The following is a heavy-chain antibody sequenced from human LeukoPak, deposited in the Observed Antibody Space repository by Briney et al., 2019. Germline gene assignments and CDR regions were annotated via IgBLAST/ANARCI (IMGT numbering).Heavy chain of an antibody. Sequence: GGSLRLSCAASGFTFDDYGMSWVRQAPGKGLEWVSGITWNGGRTGYADSVKGRFTIPRDNAKNSLYLQMNSLRVEDTAFYYCARGGDYYGSGSFYTPLGYWGQGTLVTVSS. D-gene: IGHD3-10*01. V-gene: IGHV3-20*04. CDR1: GFTFDDYG. CDR3: ARGGDYYGSGSFYTPLGY. J-gene: IGHJ4*02. CDR2: ITWNGGRT.